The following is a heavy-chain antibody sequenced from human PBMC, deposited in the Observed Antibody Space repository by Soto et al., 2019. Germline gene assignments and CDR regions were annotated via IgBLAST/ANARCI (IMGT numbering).Heavy chain of an antibody. CDR3: AREDALGYGYGYEDWFDP. CDR1: GGTFSSYA. Sequence: SVKVSCKASGGTFSSYAISWVRQAPGQGLEWMGGIIPIFGTANYAQKFQGRVTITRDTSASTAYMELSSLRSEDTAVYYCAREDALGYGYGYEDWFDPWGQGTLVTVSS. V-gene: IGHV1-69*05. J-gene: IGHJ5*02. CDR2: IIPIFGTA. D-gene: IGHD5-18*01.